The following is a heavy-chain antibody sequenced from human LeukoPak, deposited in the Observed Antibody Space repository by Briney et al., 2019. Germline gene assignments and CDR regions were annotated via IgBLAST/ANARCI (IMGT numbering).Heavy chain of an antibody. CDR2: ISSSGSTI. CDR1: GFTFSNAW. J-gene: IGHJ4*02. V-gene: IGHV3-48*04. D-gene: IGHD3-3*01. Sequence: GGSLRLSCAASGFTFSNAWMNWVRQAPGKGLEWVSYISSSGSTIYYADSVKGRFTISRDNAKNSLYLQMNSLRAEDTAVYYCARVFMYYDFWSGYDYWGQGTLVTVSS. CDR3: ARVFMYYDFWSGYDY.